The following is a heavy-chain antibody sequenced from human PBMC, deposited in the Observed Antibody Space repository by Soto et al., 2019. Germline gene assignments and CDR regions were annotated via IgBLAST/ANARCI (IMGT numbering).Heavy chain of an antibody. CDR3: TRDDTLAPGTLDY. D-gene: IGHD6-13*01. J-gene: IGHJ4*01. Sequence: GGSLRLSCAASGFTFSDHYMDWVRQAPGKGLEWVGRIRNKANRYTTEYAASVKGRFTISRDDSRNSLYLQMNSLQTEDTAVYYCTRDDTLAPGTLDYWGQGALVTVSS. V-gene: IGHV3-72*01. CDR1: GFTFSDHY. CDR2: IRNKANRYTT.